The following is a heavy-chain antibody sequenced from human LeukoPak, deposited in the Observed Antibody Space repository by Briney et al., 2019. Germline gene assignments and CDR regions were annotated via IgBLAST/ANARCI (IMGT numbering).Heavy chain of an antibody. CDR1: GGSFSGYY. CDR3: ARLHGDYASGTPPFDY. D-gene: IGHD3-10*01. CDR2: VYDSGNT. V-gene: IGHV4-34*09. Sequence: SETLSLTCAVYGGSFSGYYWSWIRQPPGKGLEWIGYVYDSGNTYLNPSLKSRVSMSLDTSQNQFSLTLTSVTAADTAVYYCARLHGDYASGTPPFDYWGQGTLVTVSS. J-gene: IGHJ4*02.